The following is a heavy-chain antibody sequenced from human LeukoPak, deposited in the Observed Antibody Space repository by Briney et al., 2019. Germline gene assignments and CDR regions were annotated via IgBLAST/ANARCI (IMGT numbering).Heavy chain of an antibody. J-gene: IGHJ6*02. CDR2: ISSSSGYI. Sequence: GGSLRLSCAASGFTFNSYTVNWVRQAPGKGLEWVSSISSSSGYIYYADSVKGRFTISRDNTKNSLYLQINSLRVEDTAVYYCARSAIHYGMDVWGQGTTVTVSS. D-gene: IGHD2-2*01. CDR1: GFTFNSYT. CDR3: ARSAIHYGMDV. V-gene: IGHV3-21*01.